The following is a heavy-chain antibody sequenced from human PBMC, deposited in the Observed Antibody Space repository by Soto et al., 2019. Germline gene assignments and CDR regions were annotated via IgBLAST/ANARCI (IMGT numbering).Heavy chain of an antibody. J-gene: IGHJ5*02. D-gene: IGHD4-17*01. CDR2: IYPSDSDS. CDR1: GYSFTNYL. V-gene: IGHV5-51*01. Sequence: PGESLKISCKASGYSFTNYLIAWVRQMPGKGLEYMGIIYPSDSDSRYSPSFQGQVTFSADKSINTAYLQWSSLKASDTAMYYCARHGFYGDYSSNYFDPWGQGTLVTVSS. CDR3: ARHGFYGDYSSNYFDP.